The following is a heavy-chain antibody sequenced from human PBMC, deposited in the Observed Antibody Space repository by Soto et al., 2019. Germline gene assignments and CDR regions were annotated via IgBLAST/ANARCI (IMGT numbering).Heavy chain of an antibody. Sequence: SETLSLTCTVSGGSISSYYWSWIRQPPGKGLEWIGEINYSGSTNYNPSPKSRVTISVDTSKNQFSLKLSSVTAADTAVYYCARGPNVVVPAALRGWFAPWGQGTLVTVS. D-gene: IGHD2-2*01. CDR2: INYSGST. CDR1: GGSISSYY. V-gene: IGHV4-59*12. J-gene: IGHJ5*01. CDR3: ARGPNVVVPAALRGWFAP.